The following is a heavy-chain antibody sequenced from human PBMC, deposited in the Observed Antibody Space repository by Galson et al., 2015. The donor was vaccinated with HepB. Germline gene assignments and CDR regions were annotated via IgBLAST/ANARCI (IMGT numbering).Heavy chain of an antibody. CDR3: ARHGYNFYYGMDV. CDR1: GGTFSSYA. D-gene: IGHD5-24*01. J-gene: IGHJ6*02. V-gene: IGHV1-69*13. Sequence: SVKVSCKASGGTFSSYAISWVRQAPGQGLEWMGGIIPIFGTANYAQKFQGRVTITADESTSTAYMELSSLRSEDTAVYYCARHGYNFYYGMDVWGQGTTVTVSS. CDR2: IIPIFGTA.